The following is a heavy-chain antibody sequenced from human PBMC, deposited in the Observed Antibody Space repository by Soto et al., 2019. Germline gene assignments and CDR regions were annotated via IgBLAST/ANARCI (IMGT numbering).Heavy chain of an antibody. D-gene: IGHD3-3*01. CDR2: IYYSGST. CDR1: GGSISSSSYY. CDR3: AKYYDFWSGPIAYGMDV. V-gene: IGHV4-39*01. Sequence: SETLSLTYTVSGGSISSSSYYWGWIRQPPGKGLEWIGSIYYSGSTYYNPSLKSRVTISVDTSKNQFSLKLSSVTAADTAVYYCAKYYDFWSGPIAYGMDVWGQGTTVTVSS. J-gene: IGHJ6*02.